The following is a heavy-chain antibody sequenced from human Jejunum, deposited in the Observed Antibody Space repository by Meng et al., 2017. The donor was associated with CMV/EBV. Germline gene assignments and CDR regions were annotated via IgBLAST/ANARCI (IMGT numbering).Heavy chain of an antibody. CDR1: FTDYY. V-gene: IGHV1-2*02. D-gene: IGHD5-12*01. CDR3: ARGWTTSDYANPSQSDY. J-gene: IGHJ4*02. Sequence: FTDYYIHWVRQAPGQGLEWMGWINPNSGGTNYAQTFQGRVTMTTDTSISTAYMELSRLRSDDTAMFYCARGWTTSDYANPSQSDYWGQGTLGTVSS. CDR2: INPNSGGT.